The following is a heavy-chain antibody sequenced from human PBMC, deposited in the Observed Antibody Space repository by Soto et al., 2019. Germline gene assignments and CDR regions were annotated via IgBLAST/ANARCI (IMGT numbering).Heavy chain of an antibody. CDR2: IKQDGSEK. J-gene: IGHJ4*02. Sequence: EVQLVESEGGLVQPGGSLRLSCAASGFTFSSYWMSWVRQAPGKGLEWVANIKQDGSEKYYVDSVKGRFTISRDNAKNSLYLQMNSLRAEDTAVYYCARDRLLRTIDPRGWYYDSSGYRYFDYWGQGTLVTVSS. V-gene: IGHV3-7*03. CDR1: GFTFSSYW. CDR3: ARDRLLRTIDPRGWYYDSSGYRYFDY. D-gene: IGHD3-22*01.